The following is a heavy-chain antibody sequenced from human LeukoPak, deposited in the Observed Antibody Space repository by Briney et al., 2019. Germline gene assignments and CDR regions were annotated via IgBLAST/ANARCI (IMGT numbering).Heavy chain of an antibody. D-gene: IGHD6-13*01. CDR3: AKSGEWGAAGTWNYYYGMDV. CDR1: GFTFSDYY. CDR2: ISSSGSTI. Sequence: PGGSLRLSCAASGFTFSDYYMSWIRQAPGKGLEWVSYISSSGSTIYYADSVKGRFTISRDNAKNSLYLQMNSLRAEDTAVYYCAKSGEWGAAGTWNYYYGMDVWGQGTTVTVSS. V-gene: IGHV3-11*01. J-gene: IGHJ6*02.